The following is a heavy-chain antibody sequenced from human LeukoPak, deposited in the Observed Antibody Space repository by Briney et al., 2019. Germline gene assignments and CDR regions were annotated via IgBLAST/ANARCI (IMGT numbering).Heavy chain of an antibody. J-gene: IGHJ4*02. V-gene: IGHV3-7*01. D-gene: IGHD6-19*01. CDR2: IKHDGSEK. CDR3: ARAGYTSGWDY. CDR1: GFTFSTYW. Sequence: GGSLRLSCAASGFTFSTYWMSWVRQAPGKGLEWVANIKHDGSEKYYADSVKGRFTISRDNAENSLYLQMNSLRGEDTAVYFCARAGYTSGWDYWGQGTLVTVSS.